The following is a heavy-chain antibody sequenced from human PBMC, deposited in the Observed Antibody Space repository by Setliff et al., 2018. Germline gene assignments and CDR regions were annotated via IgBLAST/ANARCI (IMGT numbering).Heavy chain of an antibody. CDR3: ARHPYYYGSGTYLDNNNRWFDP. J-gene: IGHJ5*02. V-gene: IGHV5-51*01. Sequence: PGESLKISCKGSGYSFSTCWIGWVRQMPGKGLEWMGIIYPGDSITRYSPSFQDQVTISVDKSINTAYLQWSSLRASDTAIYYCARHPYYYGSGTYLDNNNRWFDPWGQGTLVTV. D-gene: IGHD3-10*01. CDR2: IYPGDSIT. CDR1: GYSFSTCW.